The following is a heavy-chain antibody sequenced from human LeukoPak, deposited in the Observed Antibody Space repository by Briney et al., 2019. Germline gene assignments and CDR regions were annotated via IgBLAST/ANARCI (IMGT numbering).Heavy chain of an antibody. D-gene: IGHD6-13*01. J-gene: IGHJ4*02. CDR3: TTLSDAGSSWYHFDY. V-gene: IGHV3-15*01. Sequence: GGSLRLSCAASGFTFSNAWMSWVRQAPGKGLEWVGRIKSKTDGGTTDYAAPVKGRFTISRDDSKNTLYLQMNSLKTEDTAVYYCTTLSDAGSSWYHFDYWGQGTLVTVSS. CDR1: GFTFSNAW. CDR2: IKSKTDGGTT.